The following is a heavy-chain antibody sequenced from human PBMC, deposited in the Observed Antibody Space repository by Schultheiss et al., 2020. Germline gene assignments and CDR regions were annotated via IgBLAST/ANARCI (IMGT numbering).Heavy chain of an antibody. CDR1: GYSISSGYY. CDR2: INHSGST. D-gene: IGHD1-26*01. J-gene: IGHJ4*02. CDR3: ARHVRGATYGPDY. Sequence: SETLSLTCTVSGYSISSGYYWSWIRQPPGKGLEWIGEINHSGSTNYNPSLKSRVTISVDTSKNQFSLKLSSVTAADTAVYYCARHVRGATYGPDYWGQGTLVTVSS. V-gene: IGHV4-38-2*02.